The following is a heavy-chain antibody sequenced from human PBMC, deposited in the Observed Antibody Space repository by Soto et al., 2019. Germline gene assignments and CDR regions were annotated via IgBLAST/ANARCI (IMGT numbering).Heavy chain of an antibody. D-gene: IGHD2-15*01. CDR3: AKDGGPLVVVVAALSY. V-gene: IGHV3-30*18. Sequence: QVQLVESGGGVVQPGGSLRLSCAASGFTFSSFALHWVRQAPGKGLEWVAVISSDGRNKYYADSVKGRFTISRDASKNTRYLQMNSLRAEDTAVYYCAKDGGPLVVVVAALSYWGQGTLVTVSS. J-gene: IGHJ4*02. CDR2: ISSDGRNK. CDR1: GFTFSSFA.